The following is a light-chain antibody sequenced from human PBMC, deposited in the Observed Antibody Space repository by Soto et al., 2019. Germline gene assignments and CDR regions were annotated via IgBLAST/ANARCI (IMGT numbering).Light chain of an antibody. CDR1: ASDIGGYNF. CDR3: SSYTNPDIHWV. Sequence: QSALTQPAAVSGSPGQSITISCTGTASDIGGYNFVSWYQHHPGKAPKVMIYQVSNRPSGVSDRFSGSKSGNMASLTISGLQAEDEADYFCSSYTNPDIHWVFGGGTKLTVL. V-gene: IGLV2-14*01. J-gene: IGLJ3*02. CDR2: QVS.